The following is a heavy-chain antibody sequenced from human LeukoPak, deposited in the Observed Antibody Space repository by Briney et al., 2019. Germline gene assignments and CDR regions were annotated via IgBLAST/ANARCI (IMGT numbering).Heavy chain of an antibody. D-gene: IGHD4-17*01. J-gene: IGHJ4*02. V-gene: IGHV3-21*01. CDR2: ISSSSSYI. CDR1: GFTFSSYS. Sequence: PGGSLRLSCAASGFTFSSYSMNWVRQAPGKGLEWVSSISSSSSYIYYADSVKGRSTISRDNAKNSLYLQMNSLRAEDTAVYYCARVWDDYGDYFGYWGQGTLVTVSS. CDR3: ARVWDDYGDYFGY.